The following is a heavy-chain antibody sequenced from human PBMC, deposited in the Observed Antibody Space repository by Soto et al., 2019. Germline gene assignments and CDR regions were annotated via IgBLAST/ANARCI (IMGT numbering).Heavy chain of an antibody. V-gene: IGHV3-23*01. J-gene: IGHJ5*02. CDR3: AKDLVDLKDIVVVVAAVSLGWFDP. D-gene: IGHD2-15*01. CDR2: ISGSGGST. CDR1: GFTFSSYA. Sequence: GGSLRLSCAASGFTFSSYAMSWVRQAPGKGLEWVSAISGSGGSTYYADSVKGRFTISRDNSKNTLYLQMNSLRAEDTAVYYCAKDLVDLKDIVVVVAAVSLGWFDPWGQGTLVTVSS.